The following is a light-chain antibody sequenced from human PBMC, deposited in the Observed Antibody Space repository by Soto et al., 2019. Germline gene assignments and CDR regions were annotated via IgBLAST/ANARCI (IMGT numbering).Light chain of an antibody. V-gene: IGKV3-15*01. Sequence: EIVMTQSPATVSVSPGERATLSCRASQIVATNMAWYRQKPGQAPRLLIYGASTRATGIPARFSGSGSRTDFTLTISCLEPEDFAVYYCQQRSYWFLTFGGGTKVDIK. J-gene: IGKJ4*01. CDR1: QIVATN. CDR3: QQRSYWFLT. CDR2: GAS.